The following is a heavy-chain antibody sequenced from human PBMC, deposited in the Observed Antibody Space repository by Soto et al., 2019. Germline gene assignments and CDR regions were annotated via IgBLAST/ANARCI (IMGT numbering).Heavy chain of an antibody. V-gene: IGHV1-18*01. CDR1: GYTFSTYG. CDR3: ARVKVPAAIFGAFYL. Sequence: QAQLVQSGGEMKKPGASVKVSCKASGYTFSTYGITWVRQAPGQGLDWMGWINPLKGDTKSAANFQDRVTMTTDTSTSTAYMELRSLRADDTAVYYCARVKVPAAIFGAFYLWGQGTLVTVSS. J-gene: IGHJ3*01. CDR2: INPLKGDT. D-gene: IGHD2-2*02.